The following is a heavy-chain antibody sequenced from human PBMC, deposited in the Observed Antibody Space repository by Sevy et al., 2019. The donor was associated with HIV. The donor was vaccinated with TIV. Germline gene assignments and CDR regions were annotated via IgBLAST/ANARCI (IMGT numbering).Heavy chain of an antibody. CDR2: IYYSGST. D-gene: IGHD3-22*01. CDR1: GGSISSGGYY. Sequence: SETLSLTCTVSGGSISSGGYYWSWIRQHPGKGLEWIGYIYYSGSTYYNPSLKSRVTISVDTSKNQFSLKLSSVTAADTAVYYCARDRTYYYDSSGYYYSRENDLGYDYYYYYGMDVWGQGTTVTVSS. CDR3: ARDRTYYYDSSGYYYSRENDLGYDYYYYYGMDV. V-gene: IGHV4-31*03. J-gene: IGHJ6*02.